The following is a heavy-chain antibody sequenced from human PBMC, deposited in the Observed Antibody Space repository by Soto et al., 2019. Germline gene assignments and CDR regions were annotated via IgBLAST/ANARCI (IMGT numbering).Heavy chain of an antibody. CDR3: TTGSVEGV. CDR1: HFTITNAW. Sequence: EVQLVESGGGLVKPGGSLRLSCAASHFTITNAWMNWVRQAPGKGLEWVGRIKTKAEGGATDCAAPLKGRFIISRDDSRNTLFLQMNSLKTEDTAVYYCTTGSVEGVWGQGATVTVSS. V-gene: IGHV3-15*07. D-gene: IGHD2-15*01. CDR2: IKTKAEGGAT. J-gene: IGHJ6*02.